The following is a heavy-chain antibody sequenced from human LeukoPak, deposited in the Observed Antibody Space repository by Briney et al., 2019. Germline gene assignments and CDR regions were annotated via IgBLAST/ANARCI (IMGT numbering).Heavy chain of an antibody. CDR1: GFTFSSYG. CDR2: IRYDGSNK. J-gene: IGHJ4*02. CDR3: AKDLYYYDTSGPFDY. D-gene: IGHD3-22*01. Sequence: PGGSLRLSCAASGFTFSSYGMHWVRQAPGKGLEWVAFIRYDGSNKYYADSVKGRFTISRDNSKNTLYLQMNSLRAEDTAVYYCAKDLYYYDTSGPFDYWGRGTLVTVSS. V-gene: IGHV3-30*02.